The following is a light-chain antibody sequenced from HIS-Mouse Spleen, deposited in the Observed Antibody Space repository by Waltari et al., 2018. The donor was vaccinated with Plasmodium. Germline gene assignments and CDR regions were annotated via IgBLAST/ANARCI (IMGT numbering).Light chain of an antibody. V-gene: IGKV4-1*01. CDR3: QQYYSTPYT. CDR1: QSVLYSSNNKNY. J-gene: IGKJ2*01. Sequence: DIVMTQSPDSLAVSLGERATINCKSSQSVLYSSNNKNYLAWYQQKPGQPPKLRIYWASTRESGVPDRFSGSGSGTYFTLTISSLQAEDVAVYYCQQYYSTPYTFGQGTKLEIK. CDR2: WAS.